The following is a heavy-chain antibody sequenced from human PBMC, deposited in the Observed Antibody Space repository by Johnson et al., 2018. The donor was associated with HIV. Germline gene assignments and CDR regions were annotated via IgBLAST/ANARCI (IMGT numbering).Heavy chain of an antibody. CDR2: ISFDGSKK. J-gene: IGHJ3*02. CDR1: GFTFSNYP. D-gene: IGHD1-26*01. CDR3: ASGEVHIPESYYVTVSRAFDI. Sequence: VQLVESGGGTVKPRGSLRLSCAASGFTFSNYPMHWVRQAPGKGLEWVAVISFDGSKKYYGDSVKGRFTISRDNSKNTLFLEMNSLRADDTAIYYCASGEVHIPESYYVTVSRAFDIWGQGTMVSVSS. V-gene: IGHV3-30*04.